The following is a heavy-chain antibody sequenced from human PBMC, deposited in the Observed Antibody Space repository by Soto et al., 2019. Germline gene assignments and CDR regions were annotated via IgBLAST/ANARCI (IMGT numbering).Heavy chain of an antibody. CDR3: AKGRLQIWSSTGFDS. V-gene: IGHV3-23*01. CDR1: GFNFSSYA. J-gene: IGHJ5*01. Sequence: PGGSLRLSCAASGFNFSSYAMNWVRQAPGKGLEWVSGISYSGGTTYYADSVKGRFTISRDNSKNTLYLQMNSLRAEDTAVYYCAKGRLQIWSSTGFDSWGQGPLVTVSS. D-gene: IGHD3-16*01. CDR2: ISYSGGTT.